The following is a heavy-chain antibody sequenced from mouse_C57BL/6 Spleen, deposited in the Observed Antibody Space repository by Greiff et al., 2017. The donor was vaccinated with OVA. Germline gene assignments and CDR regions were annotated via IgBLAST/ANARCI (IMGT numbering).Heavy chain of an antibody. CDR3: ARGGFYYYGSSYEFAY. CDR2: ISYSGCT. D-gene: IGHD1-1*01. Sequence: EVHLVESGPGMVKPSQSLSLTCTVTGYSITSGYDWHWIRHFPGNKLEWMGYISYSGCTNYNPSLKSRIPITHDTSKNHFFLKLNSVTTEDTATYYCARGGFYYYGSSYEFAYWGQGTLVTVSA. CDR1: GYSITSGYD. J-gene: IGHJ3*01. V-gene: IGHV3-1*01.